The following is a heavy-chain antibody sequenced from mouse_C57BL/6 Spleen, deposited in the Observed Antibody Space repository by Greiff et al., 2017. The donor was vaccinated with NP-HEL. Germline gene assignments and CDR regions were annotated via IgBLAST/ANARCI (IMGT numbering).Heavy chain of an antibody. CDR1: GYTFTSYW. CDR2: IDPSDSYT. CDR3: ARGSGSSSRYFDV. J-gene: IGHJ1*03. Sequence: QVQLQQPGAELVMPGASVKLSCKASGYTFTSYWMHWVKQRPGQGLEWIGEIDPSDSYTNYNQKFKGKSTLTVDKSSSTAYMQLSSLTSEDSAVYYCARGSGSSSRYFDVWGTGTTVTVSS. D-gene: IGHD1-1*01. V-gene: IGHV1-69*01.